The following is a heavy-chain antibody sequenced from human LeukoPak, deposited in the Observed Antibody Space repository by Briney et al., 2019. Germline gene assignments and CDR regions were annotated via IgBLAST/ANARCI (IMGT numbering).Heavy chain of an antibody. CDR2: IDGDGSST. D-gene: IGHD3-3*01. CDR1: GFIFNNYW. CDR3: GRGSITISGVVLF. V-gene: IGHV3-74*01. J-gene: IGHJ4*02. Sequence: GGSLRLSGTASGFIFNNYWMHWVRQAPGKGLVWVSRIDGDGSSTTYADSVRGRFTISRDNANSTLYLQMNSLRAEDTGVYYCGRGSITISGVVLFWGQGTLVTVSS.